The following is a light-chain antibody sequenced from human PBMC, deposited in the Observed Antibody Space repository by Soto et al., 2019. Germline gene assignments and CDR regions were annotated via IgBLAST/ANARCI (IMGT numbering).Light chain of an antibody. CDR2: YAS. CDR1: QSISTW. V-gene: IGKV1-5*01. CDR3: QQYNSYWT. Sequence: DIQMAQSPSTQSASVGDRLTTTCRASQSISTWLAGYQQKPGKAPKLLIYYASSLESGVPSRFSGSGSGTEFTLTISSLQPDDFATYYCQQYNSYWTFGQGTKVDIK. J-gene: IGKJ1*01.